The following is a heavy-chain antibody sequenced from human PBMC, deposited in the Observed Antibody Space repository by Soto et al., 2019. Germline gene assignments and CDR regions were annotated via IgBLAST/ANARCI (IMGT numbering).Heavy chain of an antibody. J-gene: IGHJ6*02. D-gene: IGHD2-15*01. Sequence: SSETLSLTCAVYGGSFSGYYWSWIRQPPGKGLEWIGEINHSGSTNYNPSLKSRVTISVDTSKNQFSLKLSSVTAADTAVYYCAREFIVVVVAATLLDYGMDVWGQGTTVTVSS. CDR3: AREFIVVVVAATLLDYGMDV. CDR1: GGSFSGYY. CDR2: INHSGST. V-gene: IGHV4-34*01.